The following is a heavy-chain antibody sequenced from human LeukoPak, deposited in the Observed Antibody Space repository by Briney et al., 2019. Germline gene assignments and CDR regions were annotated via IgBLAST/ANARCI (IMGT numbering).Heavy chain of an antibody. CDR2: IYTSGST. J-gene: IGHJ3*02. D-gene: IGHD6-6*01. CDR3: ARVGIAARADAFDI. Sequence: PSETLSLTCTVSGGSISSYYWSWIRQPAGKGLEWIGRIYTSGSTNYNPSLKSRVTMSVDTSKNQFSLKLSSVTAADTAVYYCARVGIAARADAFDIWGQGTMVTVSS. V-gene: IGHV4-4*07. CDR1: GGSISSYY.